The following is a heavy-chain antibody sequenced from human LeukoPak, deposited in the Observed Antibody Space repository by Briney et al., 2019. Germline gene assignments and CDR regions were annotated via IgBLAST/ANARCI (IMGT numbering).Heavy chain of an antibody. CDR1: GFTFSSYS. Sequence: PGGSLRLSCAASGFTFSSYSMTWVRQAPGKGLEWVSTVTRSGGSAYYADSVKGRSTNSRDNSKNMLSLQMSSLRAEDTAVYYCAKTMGAIDHDYWGQGTLVTVSS. J-gene: IGHJ4*02. D-gene: IGHD1-26*01. CDR3: AKTMGAIDHDY. CDR2: VTRSGGSA. V-gene: IGHV3-23*01.